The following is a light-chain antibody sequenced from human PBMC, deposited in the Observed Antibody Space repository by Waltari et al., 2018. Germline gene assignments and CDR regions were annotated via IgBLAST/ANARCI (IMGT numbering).Light chain of an antibody. Sequence: EIVMTQSPATLSVSPGERVTLSCRASQSVRSNLAWYQQKPGQGPRLLIYDGSTRATGIPARFSGSGSGTDFTLTINSLQSEDFAIYYCHQSDDWPPYSFGQGTKLEIK. J-gene: IGKJ2*03. CDR3: HQSDDWPPYS. CDR1: QSVRSN. V-gene: IGKV3-15*01. CDR2: DGS.